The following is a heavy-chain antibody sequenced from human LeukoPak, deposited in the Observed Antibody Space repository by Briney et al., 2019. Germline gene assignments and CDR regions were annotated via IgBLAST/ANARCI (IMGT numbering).Heavy chain of an antibody. CDR3: AKDGQEIGSPDYFDY. CDR1: GFTFSNYG. V-gene: IGHV3-23*01. Sequence: GGTLRLSCAASGFTFSNYGMSWVRQAPGKGLEGVAGISGSGGATYYADSVKGRFAISRDHSKNPLFLRMTSLRAEDTAVYYCAKDGQEIGSPDYFDYWGQGTLVTVSS. D-gene: IGHD2/OR15-2a*01. CDR2: ISGSGGAT. J-gene: IGHJ4*02.